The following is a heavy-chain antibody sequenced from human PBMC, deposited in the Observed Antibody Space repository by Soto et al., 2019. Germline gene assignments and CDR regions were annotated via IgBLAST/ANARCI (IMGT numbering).Heavy chain of an antibody. CDR3: ARGDQYDILLRYYAMDV. CDR2: IAYDGINK. Sequence: QVQLVESGGGVVQPGTSLRLSCVASGFTFSKFDMHWIRQTPDKRLQWVAFIAYDGINKYYTGSVKGRFTVSRDNSKSTVSLQMNNLGLEDTATYFCARGDQYDILLRYYAMDVWGFGTTVTISS. V-gene: IGHV3-30-3*01. D-gene: IGHD2-15*01. CDR1: GFTFSKFD. J-gene: IGHJ6*04.